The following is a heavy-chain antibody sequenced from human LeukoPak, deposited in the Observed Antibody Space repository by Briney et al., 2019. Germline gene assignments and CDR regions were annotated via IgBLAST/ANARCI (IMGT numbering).Heavy chain of an antibody. CDR1: GGSISSGGYY. J-gene: IGHJ4*02. D-gene: IGHD6-13*01. CDR2: IFHSGST. V-gene: IGHV4-31*03. Sequence: SQTLSLTCTVSGGSISSGGYYWSWLRQHPGKGLEWIGYIFHSGSTYYNPSLKSRLTISVDTSKNQFSLRLSSVTAADTAVYYCARDYSAWYGFDYWGQGTLVTVSS. CDR3: ARDYSAWYGFDY.